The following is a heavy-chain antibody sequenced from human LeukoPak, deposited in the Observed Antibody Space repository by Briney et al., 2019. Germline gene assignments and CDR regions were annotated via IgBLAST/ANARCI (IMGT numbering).Heavy chain of an antibody. CDR3: ARRRLAISSSWSY. J-gene: IGHJ4*02. Sequence: PSETLSLTCAVYGGSFSGYYWSWIRQPPGKGLEWIGEINHSGSTTYNPSLKSRVTISVDTSKNQFSLKLSSVTAADTAVYYCARRRLAISSSWSYWGQGTLVTVSS. CDR1: GGSFSGYY. D-gene: IGHD6-13*01. V-gene: IGHV4-34*01. CDR2: INHSGST.